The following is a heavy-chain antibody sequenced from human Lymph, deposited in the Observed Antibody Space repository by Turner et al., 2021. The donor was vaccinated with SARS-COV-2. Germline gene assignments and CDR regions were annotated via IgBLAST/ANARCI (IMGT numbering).Heavy chain of an antibody. CDR1: GYTFTSYD. D-gene: IGHD1-26*01. CDR3: ARGRYSGGGMDV. J-gene: IGHJ6*02. CDR2: MNPNGGIT. V-gene: IGHV1-8*01. Sequence: QVQLVQSVAEVKKPGASVKVSCKASGYTFTSYDINWVRQATGQGLEWMGWMNPNGGITGYAQKFQGRVTMTRNISISTAYMELSTLRSEDTAVYCCARGRYSGGGMDVWGQGTTVTVSS.